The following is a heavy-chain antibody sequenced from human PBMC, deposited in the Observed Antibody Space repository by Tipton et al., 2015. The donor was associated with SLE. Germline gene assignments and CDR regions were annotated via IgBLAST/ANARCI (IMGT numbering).Heavy chain of an antibody. CDR1: GDSISANSYH. V-gene: IGHV4-39*07. Sequence: TLSLTCTVSGDSISANSYHWGWVRQPPGKGLEWIGNVYYSGSTYYSASLRSRVTISLDRSKNHFSLTLNSVTAADTAVYYCAKTTAYSNDWPYFDHWGQGTLVTVSS. D-gene: IGHD6-19*01. CDR2: VYYSGST. CDR3: AKTTAYSNDWPYFDH. J-gene: IGHJ4*02.